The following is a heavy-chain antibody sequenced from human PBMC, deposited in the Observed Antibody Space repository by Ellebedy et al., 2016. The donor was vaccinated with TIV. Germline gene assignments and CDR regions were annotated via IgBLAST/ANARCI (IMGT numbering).Heavy chain of an antibody. Sequence: MPGGSLRLSCTVSGGSISSYYWGWIRQPPGKGLEWIGSIYYSGSTYYNPSLKSRVTISVDTSKNQFSLKLSSVTAADTAVYYCASYSSSRIDDYWGQGTLVTVSS. J-gene: IGHJ4*02. V-gene: IGHV4-39*01. D-gene: IGHD6-13*01. CDR2: IYYSGST. CDR3: ASYSSSRIDDY. CDR1: GGSISSYY.